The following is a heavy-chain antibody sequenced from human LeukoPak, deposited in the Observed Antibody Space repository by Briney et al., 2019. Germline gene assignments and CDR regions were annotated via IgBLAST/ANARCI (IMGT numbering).Heavy chain of an antibody. Sequence: GGSLRLSCAASVFTFRNYAMAWVRQAPGKGLECVSAISGSGDSVRHADSVKGRFTISRDNSKNTLYLQMDNLRAEDTALYYCARDFWATNYYYGMDVWGQGTTVTVS. CDR3: ARDFWATNYYYGMDV. J-gene: IGHJ6*02. V-gene: IGHV3-23*01. CDR2: ISGSGDSV. CDR1: VFTFRNYA. D-gene: IGHD3-3*01.